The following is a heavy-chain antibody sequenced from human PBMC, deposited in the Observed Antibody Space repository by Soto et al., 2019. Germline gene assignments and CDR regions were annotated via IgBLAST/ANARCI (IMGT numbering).Heavy chain of an antibody. CDR2: ISYDGSNK. D-gene: IGHD6-13*01. V-gene: IGHV3-30-3*01. CDR1: GGSLSSFY. CDR3: ARDLAAAADAFDI. Sequence: LSLTCTVSGGSLSSFYWSWIRQAPGKGLEWVAVISYDGSNKYYADSVKGRFTISRDNSKNTLYLQMNSLRAEDTAVYYCARDLAAAADAFDIWGQGTMVTVSS. J-gene: IGHJ3*02.